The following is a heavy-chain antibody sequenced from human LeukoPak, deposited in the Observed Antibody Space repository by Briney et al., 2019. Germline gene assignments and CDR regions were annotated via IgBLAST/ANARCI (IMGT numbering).Heavy chain of an antibody. CDR2: ISGSGGST. J-gene: IGHJ3*02. D-gene: IGHD5-18*01. Sequence: PGGSLRLSCAASGFTFSSYAMSWVRQAPGKGLEWVSAISGSGGSTYYADSVKGRFTISRDNSKNTLYLQMNSLRAEDTAVYYCAKDNYLYSYGEADAFDIWGQGTMVTVSS. CDR1: GFTFSSYA. V-gene: IGHV3-23*01. CDR3: AKDNYLYSYGEADAFDI.